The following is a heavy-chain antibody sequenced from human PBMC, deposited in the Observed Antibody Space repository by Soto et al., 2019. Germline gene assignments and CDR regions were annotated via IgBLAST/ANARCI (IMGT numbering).Heavy chain of an antibody. J-gene: IGHJ4*02. V-gene: IGHV1-46*01. Sequence: GASVKVSCKASGYTFTSYYMHWVRQAPGQGXEWMGIINPSGGSTSYAQKFQGRVTMTRDTSTSTVYMELSSLRSEDTAVYYCARGEDVTIFGVVIPYFDYWGQGTLVTVSS. CDR3: ARGEDVTIFGVVIPYFDY. CDR2: INPSGGST. D-gene: IGHD3-3*01. CDR1: GYTFTSYY.